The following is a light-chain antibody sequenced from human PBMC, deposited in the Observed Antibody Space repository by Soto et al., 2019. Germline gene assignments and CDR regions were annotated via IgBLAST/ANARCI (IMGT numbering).Light chain of an antibody. V-gene: IGLV2-8*01. J-gene: IGLJ1*01. Sequence: QSALTQPPSASGSPGQSVTISCTGTSSDVGDYNYASWYQQHPGKAPKLMVFEVSKRPSGVPDRFSGSKSGNTASLTVSGLQAEDEADYYCTSYAGTNNPYVFGTGTKVTVL. CDR2: EVS. CDR3: TSYAGTNNPYV. CDR1: SSDVGDYNY.